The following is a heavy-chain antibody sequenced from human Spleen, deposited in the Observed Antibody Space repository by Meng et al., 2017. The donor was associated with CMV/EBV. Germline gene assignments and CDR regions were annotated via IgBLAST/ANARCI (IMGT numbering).Heavy chain of an antibody. J-gene: IGHJ4*02. Sequence: ASVKVSCKASGYTFSSYGISWVRQAPGQGLEWMGWISVHNGNTNHAQKVQGRVSMSTDTSTSTACMELRSLRPDDTAVYYCAREGMMVRGWRASSFDYWGQGILVTVSS. D-gene: IGHD3-10*01. CDR2: ISVHNGNT. CDR1: GYTFSSYG. V-gene: IGHV1-18*01. CDR3: AREGMMVRGWRASSFDY.